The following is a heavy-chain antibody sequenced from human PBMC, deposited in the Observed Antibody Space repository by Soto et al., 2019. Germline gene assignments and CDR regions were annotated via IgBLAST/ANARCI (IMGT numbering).Heavy chain of an antibody. J-gene: IGHJ6*03. Sequence: SQTLSLTCAISGDSVSSNSAAWNWIRQSPSRGLEWLGRTYYRSKWYNDYAVSVKSRITINPDTSKNQFSLQLNSVTPEDTAVYYCAREGVYGSGRGGYYYYYMDVWGKGTTVTVS. D-gene: IGHD3-10*01. V-gene: IGHV6-1*01. CDR1: GDSVSSNSAA. CDR2: TYYRSKWYN. CDR3: AREGVYGSGRGGYYYYYMDV.